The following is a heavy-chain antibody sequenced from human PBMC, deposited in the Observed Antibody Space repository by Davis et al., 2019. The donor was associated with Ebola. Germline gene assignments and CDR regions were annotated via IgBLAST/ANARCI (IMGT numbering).Heavy chain of an antibody. D-gene: IGHD3-22*01. Sequence: GESLKISCAASGFTFSSYGMHWVRQAPGKGLEWVAFIRYDGSNKYYADSVKGRFTISRDNSKNTLYLQMNSLRAEDTAVYYCARDYYDSSGLSIGDAFDIWGQGTMVTVSS. V-gene: IGHV3-30*02. CDR2: IRYDGSNK. J-gene: IGHJ3*02. CDR1: GFTFSSYG. CDR3: ARDYYDSSGLSIGDAFDI.